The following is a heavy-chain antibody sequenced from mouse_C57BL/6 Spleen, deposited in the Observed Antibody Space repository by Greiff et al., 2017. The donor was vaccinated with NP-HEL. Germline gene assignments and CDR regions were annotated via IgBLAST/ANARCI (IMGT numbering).Heavy chain of an antibody. Sequence: QVQLQQPGAELVKPGASVKLSCKASGYTFTSYWMHWVKQRPGRGLEWIGRIDPNSGGTKYNEKFKCKATLTVDKPSSTAYMQLSSLTSEDSAVYYCARRGPYYGSSYDYFDYWGQGTTLTVSS. D-gene: IGHD1-1*01. CDR3: ARRGPYYGSSYDYFDY. V-gene: IGHV1-72*01. CDR2: IDPNSGGT. CDR1: GYTFTSYW. J-gene: IGHJ2*01.